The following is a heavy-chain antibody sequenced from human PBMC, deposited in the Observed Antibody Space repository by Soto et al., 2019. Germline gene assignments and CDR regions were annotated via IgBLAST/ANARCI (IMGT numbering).Heavy chain of an antibody. Sequence: SVKVSCKASGFTFTSSAMQWVRQARGQRLEWIGWIVVGSGNTNYAQKFQGRVTITADESTSTAYMELSSLRSEDTAVYYCARVAPDPYSSSWYYFDYWGQGTLVTVSS. D-gene: IGHD6-13*01. CDR2: IVVGSGNT. V-gene: IGHV1-58*02. CDR1: GFTFTSSA. J-gene: IGHJ4*02. CDR3: ARVAPDPYSSSWYYFDY.